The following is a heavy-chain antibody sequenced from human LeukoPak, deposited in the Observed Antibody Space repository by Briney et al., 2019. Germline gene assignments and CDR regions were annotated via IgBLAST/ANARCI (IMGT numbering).Heavy chain of an antibody. D-gene: IGHD3-22*01. CDR2: IYYSGST. CDR1: GGSISSNNYY. V-gene: IGHV4-39*01. J-gene: IGHJ5*02. CDR3: ARHDYYESSFDP. Sequence: PSETLSLTCAVSGGSISSNNYYWGWIRQPPGKGLEWIGSIYYSGSTCYNPSLKSRVTMSVDTSKNQFSLNLSSATAADTAVYYCARHDYYESSFDPWGQGTLVTVSS.